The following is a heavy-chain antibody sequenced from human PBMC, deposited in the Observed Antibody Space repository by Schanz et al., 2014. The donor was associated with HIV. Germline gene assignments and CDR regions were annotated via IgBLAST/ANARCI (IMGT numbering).Heavy chain of an antibody. D-gene: IGHD1-26*01. Sequence: QVQLVQSGPEVKKPGASVRVSCETSGYTFSDYDINWVRQAPGQGLEWMGWVNPESGNTGMADKFLGRLSLTRFTSTGTAYMELDSLRSEDTAIYYCVRAASFHFDKEDYYSNWYFDFWGRGTLVAVSS. CDR1: GYTFSDYD. V-gene: IGHV1-8*02. CDR3: VRAASFHFDKEDYYSNWYFDF. CDR2: VNPESGNT. J-gene: IGHJ2*01.